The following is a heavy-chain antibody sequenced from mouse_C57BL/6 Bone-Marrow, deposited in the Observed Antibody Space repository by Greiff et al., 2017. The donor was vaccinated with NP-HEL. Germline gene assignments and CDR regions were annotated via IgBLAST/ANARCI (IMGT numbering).Heavy chain of an antibody. Sequence: QVQLQQPGAELVRPGSSVKLSCKASGYTFTSYWMDWVKQRPGQGLEWIGNIYPSDSETHYNQKFKDKATLTVDKSSSTAYMQLSSLTSEDSAVYYCARRRNWDGFDYWGKGTTLTVSS. CDR2: IYPSDSET. D-gene: IGHD4-1*01. CDR1: GYTFTSYW. CDR3: ARRRNWDGFDY. V-gene: IGHV1-61*01. J-gene: IGHJ2*01.